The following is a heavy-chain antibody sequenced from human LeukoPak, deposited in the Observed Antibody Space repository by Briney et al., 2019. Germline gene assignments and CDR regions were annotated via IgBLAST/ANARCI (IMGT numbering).Heavy chain of an antibody. D-gene: IGHD2/OR15-2a*01. Sequence: GGSLRLSCAASGFTFSSHAMHWVRQAPGKGLEWVAVISYDGSNKYYADSVKGRFTISRDNSKNTLYLQMNSLRAEDTAVYYCARGKTSQNIVTRKTYNWFDPWGQGTLVTVSS. CDR2: ISYDGSNK. V-gene: IGHV3-30*04. CDR3: ARGKTSQNIVTRKTYNWFDP. J-gene: IGHJ5*02. CDR1: GFTFSSHA.